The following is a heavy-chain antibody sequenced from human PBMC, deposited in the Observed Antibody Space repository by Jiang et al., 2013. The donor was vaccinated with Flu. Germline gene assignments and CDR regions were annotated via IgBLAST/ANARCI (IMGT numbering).Heavy chain of an antibody. D-gene: IGHD6-19*01. CDR1: GYTLTTYA. Sequence: GSELKKPGASVNVSCKASGYTLTTYAMNWVRQAPGQGLEWMGWINTNTGNPTYAQGFTGRFVFSLDTSVSTAYLQISSLKAEDTAVYYCARGGRAGSSGWYDYFEYWGQGTLVTVSS. CDR3: ARGGRAGSSGWYDYFEY. J-gene: IGHJ4*02. CDR2: INTNTGNP. V-gene: IGHV7-4-1*02.